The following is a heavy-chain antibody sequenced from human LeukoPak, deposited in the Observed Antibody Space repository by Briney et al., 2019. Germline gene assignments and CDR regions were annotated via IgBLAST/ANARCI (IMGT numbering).Heavy chain of an antibody. CDR1: GGSIRSYY. CDR3: ARRTYYYDSSDHFDY. Sequence: SSETLSLTCAVSGGSIRSYYWSWIRQSPGKGLEWIGSIYYTGGATYNPSLKSRVTISVDTSNNQFSLRLDSVTAADTALYYCARRTYYYDSSDHFDYWGQGTLVTVSS. V-gene: IGHV4-59*08. D-gene: IGHD3-22*01. CDR2: IYYTGGA. J-gene: IGHJ4*02.